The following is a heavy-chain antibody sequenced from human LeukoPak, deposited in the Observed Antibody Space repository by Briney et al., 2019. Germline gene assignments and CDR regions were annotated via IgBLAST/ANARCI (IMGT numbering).Heavy chain of an antibody. D-gene: IGHD3-10*01. CDR1: SGSISSRSYF. Sequence: SETLSLTCTVSSGSISSRSYFWGWIRQPPGKGLEWIGSFYYSGSSYYNPSLKSRVTISVDRSKNQFSLKLNSVTAADTAVYYCARRPYDSGLAVFDYWGQGTLVTVSS. V-gene: IGHV4-39*07. J-gene: IGHJ4*02. CDR3: ARRPYDSGLAVFDY. CDR2: FYYSGSS.